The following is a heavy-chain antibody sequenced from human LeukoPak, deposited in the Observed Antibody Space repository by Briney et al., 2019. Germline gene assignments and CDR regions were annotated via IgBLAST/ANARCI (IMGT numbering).Heavy chain of an antibody. Sequence: GASVKVFCKASGGTFSSYAISWVRQAPGQGLEWMGGIIPIFGRTNYAQKFQGRVTITADESTSTAYMELSSLRSDDAAVYYCARGGCGSCYRPSDAFDTWGQGTMVTVSS. V-gene: IGHV1-69*13. D-gene: IGHD2-15*01. CDR2: IIPIFGRT. CDR1: GGTFSSYA. J-gene: IGHJ3*02. CDR3: ARGGCGSCYRPSDAFDT.